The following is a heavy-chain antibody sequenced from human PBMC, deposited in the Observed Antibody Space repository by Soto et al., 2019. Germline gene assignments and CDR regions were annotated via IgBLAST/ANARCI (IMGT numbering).Heavy chain of an antibody. CDR1: GGTFSAYA. D-gene: IGHD1-1*01. Sequence: QVQLVQSGAEVKKPGSSVKVSCKASGGTFSAYAISWVRQAPGQGLEWMGGIIPIYGTAKKSQKFQGRVRITADEYTGTAHMELSSLKSEDTAVYYCVGGRTATTALAYWGQGTLVTVSS. CDR2: IIPIYGTA. V-gene: IGHV1-69*01. CDR3: VGGRTATTALAY. J-gene: IGHJ4*02.